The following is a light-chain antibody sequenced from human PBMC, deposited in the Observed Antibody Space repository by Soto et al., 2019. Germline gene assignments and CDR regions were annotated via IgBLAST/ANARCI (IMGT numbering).Light chain of an antibody. J-gene: IGKJ3*01. CDR1: QSISSW. CDR3: QHWRSYSPT. CDR2: DGS. Sequence: EMPVTQSPSTLSASVGDTVTITCRASQSISSWLAWDQQKSGKAPKLLIHDGSTLQSGVPSRFSVSGSGTDFTLTISGQQPDDFATYYCQHWRSYSPTFGPGTTVAIK. V-gene: IGKV1-5*01.